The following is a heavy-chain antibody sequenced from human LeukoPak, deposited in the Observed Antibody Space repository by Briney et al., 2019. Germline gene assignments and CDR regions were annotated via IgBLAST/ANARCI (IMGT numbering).Heavy chain of an antibody. CDR1: GFTVSSNY. V-gene: IGHV3-53*01. Sequence: GGSLRLSCAASGFTVSSNYMSWVRQAPGKGLEWVSVIYSGGSTYYADSVKGRFTISRDNSKNMVFLQMDSLRAEDTAVYFCARGYRYGYDAFDIWGQGTMVTVSS. J-gene: IGHJ3*02. CDR3: ARGYRYGYDAFDI. D-gene: IGHD5-18*01. CDR2: IYSGGST.